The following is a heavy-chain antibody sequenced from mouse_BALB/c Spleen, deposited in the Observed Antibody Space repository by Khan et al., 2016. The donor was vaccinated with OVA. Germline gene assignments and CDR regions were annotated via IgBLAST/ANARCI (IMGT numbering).Heavy chain of an antibody. CDR1: GYSFTGYF. CDR3: ARIYGSDFDY. Sequence: VQLKESGPELVKPGASVKISCKASGYSFTGYFMNWVMQSHGKSLEWIGRINPHIGETFYNQKFKGKATLTVDESSSTAHMERRSLASEDSAVYYCARIYGSDFDYWGQGTPLTVSS. J-gene: IGHJ2*01. CDR2: INPHIGET. V-gene: IGHV1-20*02. D-gene: IGHD1-1*01.